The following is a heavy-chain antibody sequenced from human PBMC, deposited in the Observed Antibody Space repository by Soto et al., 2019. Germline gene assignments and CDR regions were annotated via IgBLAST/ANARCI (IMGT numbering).Heavy chain of an antibody. D-gene: IGHD2-21*02. CDR3: ARAGYCGPGCYYYFDY. CDR2: IKADGSAT. V-gene: IGHV3-7*01. Sequence: EVQLVESGGGLVQPGGSLRLSCAVSGFTFGSYWMNWVRLIPGKGLEWVAYIKADGSATYYVDSVKGRFTISRDNAKNSLYLQMNSLRVEDPSVYYCARAGYCGPGCYYYFDYWGQGTLVTVSS. CDR1: GFTFGSYW. J-gene: IGHJ4*02.